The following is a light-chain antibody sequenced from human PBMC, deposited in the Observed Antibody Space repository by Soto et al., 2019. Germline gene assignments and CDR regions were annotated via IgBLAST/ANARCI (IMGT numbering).Light chain of an antibody. J-gene: IGKJ1*01. CDR3: QQYNNWPPL. CDR1: QSVSSN. Sequence: EIVMTQSPATLSVSPGGRATLPCRASQSVSSNLAWYQQKPGQAPRLIIYGASTRATGIPARFSGSGSGTEFTLTISSLQSEDVAVYYCQQYNNWPPLFGQGTKVDIK. CDR2: GAS. V-gene: IGKV3-15*01.